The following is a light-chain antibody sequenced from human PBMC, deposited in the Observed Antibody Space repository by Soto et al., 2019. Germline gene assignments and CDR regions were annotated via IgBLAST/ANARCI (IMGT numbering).Light chain of an antibody. V-gene: IGLV1-47*01. CDR2: RNN. CDR3: AAWDDGVGGPA. Sequence: QSVLTQPPSASGTPGQRVTISCSGSNSNIGNKYVYWYQQLPGTAPKLLMYRNNHRPSGVPDRFSGSKSGTSASLAISGLRSEDEAVYYCAAWDDGVGGPAFGGGTKLTVL. J-gene: IGLJ3*02. CDR1: NSNIGNKY.